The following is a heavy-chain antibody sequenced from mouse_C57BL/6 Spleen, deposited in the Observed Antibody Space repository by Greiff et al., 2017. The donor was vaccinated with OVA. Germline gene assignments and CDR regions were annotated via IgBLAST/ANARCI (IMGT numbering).Heavy chain of an antibody. Sequence: QVQLQQSGPELVKPGASVKISCKASGYAFRSSWMNWVKQRPGKGLEWIGRIYPGDGDTNYNGKFKGKATLTADKSSSTAYMQLSSLTSEDSAVYFCWDGGDYWGQGTTLTVSS. V-gene: IGHV1-82*01. CDR2: IYPGDGDT. CDR1: GYAFRSSW. D-gene: IGHD4-1*01. CDR3: WDGGDY. J-gene: IGHJ2*01.